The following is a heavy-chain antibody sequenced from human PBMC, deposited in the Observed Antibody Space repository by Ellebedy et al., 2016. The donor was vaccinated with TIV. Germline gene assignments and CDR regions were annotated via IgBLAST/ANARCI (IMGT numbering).Heavy chain of an antibody. CDR1: RFTFSSYW. J-gene: IGHJ4*02. CDR3: ARFYSGSHY. Sequence: GESLKISCAASRFTFSSYWMHWVRQAPGKGLVWVSRINSDGSSTSYADSVKGRFTISRDNAKNTLYLQMNSRRAEDTAVYYCARFYSGSHYWGQGTLVTVSS. CDR2: INSDGSST. D-gene: IGHD1-26*01. V-gene: IGHV3-74*01.